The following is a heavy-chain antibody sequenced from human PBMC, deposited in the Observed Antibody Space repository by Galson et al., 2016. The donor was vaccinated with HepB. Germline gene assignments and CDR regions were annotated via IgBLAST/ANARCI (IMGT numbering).Heavy chain of an antibody. CDR1: GFTFSSYN. Sequence: ASGFTFSSYNMNWVRQAPGKGLEWVSSISRGSGYIYYADSVKGRFTISRDNAKNSLYLQMNSLRAEDTAVYYCCVDTAMDYVFDYWGQGTLVTVSS. CDR2: ISRGSGYI. CDR3: CVDTAMDYVFDY. J-gene: IGHJ4*02. D-gene: IGHD5-18*01. V-gene: IGHV3-21*01.